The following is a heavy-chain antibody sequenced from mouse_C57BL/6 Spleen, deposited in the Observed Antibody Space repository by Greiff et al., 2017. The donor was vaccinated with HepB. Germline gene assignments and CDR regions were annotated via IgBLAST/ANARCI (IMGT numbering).Heavy chain of an antibody. CDR3: ARQTVVATGRYFDV. J-gene: IGHJ1*03. V-gene: IGHV5-6*01. CDR1: GFTFSSYG. CDR2: ISSGGSYT. D-gene: IGHD1-1*01. Sequence: EVKLMESGGDLVKPGGSLKLSCAASGFTFSSYGMSWVRQTPDKRLEWVATISSGGSYTYYPDSVKGRFTISRDNAKNTLYLQMSSLKSEDTAMYYCARQTVVATGRYFDVWGTGTTVTVSS.